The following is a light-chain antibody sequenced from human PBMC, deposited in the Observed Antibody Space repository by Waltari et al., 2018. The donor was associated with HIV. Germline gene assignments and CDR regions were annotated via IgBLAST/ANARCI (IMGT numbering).Light chain of an antibody. J-gene: IGLJ2*01. Sequence: QSALTQPPSVSGSLGQSVPISCTGTSSDVGTYNEVSWYQQSPGTAPKLMIYDVSNRPSGVPDRFSGSKSGNTASLTISGLQAEDEADYYCSSFTTSITVVFGGGTKLTVL. CDR3: SSFTTSITVV. V-gene: IGLV2-18*02. CDR1: SSDVGTYNE. CDR2: DVS.